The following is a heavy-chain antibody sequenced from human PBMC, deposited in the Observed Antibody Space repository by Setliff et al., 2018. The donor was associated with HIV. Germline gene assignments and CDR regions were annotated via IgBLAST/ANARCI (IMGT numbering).Heavy chain of an antibody. CDR2: IYSSGST. J-gene: IGHJ3*02. D-gene: IGHD3-10*01. V-gene: IGHV4-4*07. CDR1: GGSISSHY. CDR3: AKLTPGVAFDI. Sequence: SETLSLTCTVSGGSISSHYWSWIRQPAGKGLEWIGRIYSSGSTNYNPSLKSRVTISVDTSKNQFSLKLSSVTAADTAVYYCAKLTPGVAFDIWGQGTMVTVSS.